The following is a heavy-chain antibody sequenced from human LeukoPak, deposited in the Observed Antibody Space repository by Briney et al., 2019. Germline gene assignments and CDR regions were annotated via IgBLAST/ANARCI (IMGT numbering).Heavy chain of an antibody. J-gene: IGHJ4*02. CDR3: ANKAGAH. CDR2: IYTSGST. CDR1: GGSISSGTYY. D-gene: IGHD3-10*01. Sequence: SDTLSLTCTVSGGSISSGTYYWTWIRQPAGKGLEWIGRIYTSGSTNYNPSLKSRVTISVDTSKNQFSLKLSSVTAADTAVYYCANKAGAHWGQGTLVIVSS. V-gene: IGHV4-61*02.